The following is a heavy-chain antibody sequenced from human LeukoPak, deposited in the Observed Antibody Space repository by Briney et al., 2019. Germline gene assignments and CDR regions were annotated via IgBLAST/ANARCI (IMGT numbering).Heavy chain of an antibody. D-gene: IGHD6-19*01. J-gene: IGHJ2*01. Sequence: GESLNISCKCSGYSFTSYWIGWVRQIPGKGLGWMAIIYPGDSDTRYSTSFQGQVPISADKSISTDYLQWRSLKASDTAMYYCARVESSGWGYWYFDLWGRGTLVTVSS. CDR1: GYSFTSYW. V-gene: IGHV5-51*01. CDR2: IYPGDSDT. CDR3: ARVESSGWGYWYFDL.